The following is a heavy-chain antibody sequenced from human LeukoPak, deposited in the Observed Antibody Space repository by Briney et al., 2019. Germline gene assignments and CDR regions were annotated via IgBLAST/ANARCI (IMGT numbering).Heavy chain of an antibody. CDR2: ISYDGSNK. J-gene: IGHJ4*02. CDR3: ARVSEAY. V-gene: IGHV3-30*03. CDR1: GFTFSSYG. Sequence: GGSLRLSCAASGFTFSSYGMHWVRQAPGKGLEWVAVISYDGSNKHYADSVKGRFTISRDNAKNSLYLQMNSLRAEDTAVYYCARVSEAYWGQGTLVTVSS. D-gene: IGHD6-19*01.